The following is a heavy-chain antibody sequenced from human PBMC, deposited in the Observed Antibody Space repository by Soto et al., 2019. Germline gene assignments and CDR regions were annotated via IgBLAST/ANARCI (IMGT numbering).Heavy chain of an antibody. CDR1: GLFFNSYR. D-gene: IGHD3-16*02. CDR3: VAPMFGGVIGQYYFQY. CDR2: ITGGRNSV. J-gene: IGHJ4*02. V-gene: IGHV3-21*06. Sequence: GGSMKLSSTTSGLFFNSYRFNWVRQAPGKGLEWVSSITGGRNSVDYADSVRGRFTISRENAKNSVFLQMNSLTAEDTAVYFCVAPMFGGVIGQYYFQYWGQGALVTVSS.